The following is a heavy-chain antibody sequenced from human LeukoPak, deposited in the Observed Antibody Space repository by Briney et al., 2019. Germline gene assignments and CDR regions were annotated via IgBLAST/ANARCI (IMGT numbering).Heavy chain of an antibody. CDR3: ARDYSKSRGFDY. D-gene: IGHD2-21*01. CDR2: IYHSGST. V-gene: IGHV4-38-2*02. Sequence: PSETLSLTCTVSGYSISSGYYWGWIRQPPGKGLEWIGSIYHSGSTYYNPSLKSRVTISVDTSKNQFSLKLSSVTAADTAVYYCARDYSKSRGFDYWGQGTLVTVSS. CDR1: GYSISSGYY. J-gene: IGHJ4*02.